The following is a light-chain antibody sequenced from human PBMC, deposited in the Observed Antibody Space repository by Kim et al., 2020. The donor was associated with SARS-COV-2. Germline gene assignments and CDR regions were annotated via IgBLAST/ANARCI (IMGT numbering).Light chain of an antibody. CDR2: DAT. V-gene: IGKV3-15*01. J-gene: IGKJ1*01. CDR3: QQSNDWPPLT. CDR1: QTINNK. Sequence: SPGERATLSGRASQTINNKLVWYQQKPGQAPRLLIYDATTRASGVPARFIGRGSETDFTLTISSLQSEDFAVYYCQQSNDWPPLTFGQGTKVDIK.